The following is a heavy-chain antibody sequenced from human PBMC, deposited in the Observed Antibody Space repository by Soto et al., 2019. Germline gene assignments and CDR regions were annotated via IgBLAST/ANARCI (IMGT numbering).Heavy chain of an antibody. V-gene: IGHV3-23*01. Sequence: PGGSLRLSCAASGFTFSSYPMSWVRQAPGKGLEWVSAITHSGDYTNHADSVKGRFTISRDNSKSTLYMQMNSLRAEDTAVYYCARNGDSSDYRGWFDPWGQGTLVTVS. J-gene: IGHJ5*02. CDR1: GFTFSSYP. CDR2: ITHSGDYT. D-gene: IGHD3-22*01. CDR3: ARNGDSSDYRGWFDP.